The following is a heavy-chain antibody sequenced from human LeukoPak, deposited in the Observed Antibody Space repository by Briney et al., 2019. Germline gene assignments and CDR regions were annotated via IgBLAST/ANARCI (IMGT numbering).Heavy chain of an antibody. Sequence: PGGSLRLSCAVSGFTVNSNYMNWVRQAPGKGLEWVSVIYSGGRTYYADSAKGRFTISRDNFKNTLYLQMNSLRVEDAAVYYCAREGTITAFDYWGQGTMVTVSS. CDR1: GFTVNSNY. J-gene: IGHJ4*02. V-gene: IGHV3-53*01. CDR3: AREGTITAFDY. CDR2: IYSGGRT. D-gene: IGHD1-7*01.